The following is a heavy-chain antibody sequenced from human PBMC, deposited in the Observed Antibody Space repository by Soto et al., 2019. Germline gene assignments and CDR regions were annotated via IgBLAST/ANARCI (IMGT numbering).Heavy chain of an antibody. V-gene: IGHV4-34*01. D-gene: IGHD3-10*01. Sequence: SETLSLTCAVYGGSFSGYYWSWIRQPPGKGLEWIGEINHSGSTNYNPSLKSRVTISVDTSKNQFSLKLSSVTAADTAVYYCARRGGSTMVRGVPPKYYFDYWGQGTLVTVSS. CDR3: ARRGGSTMVRGVPPKYYFDY. CDR1: GGSFSGYY. CDR2: INHSGST. J-gene: IGHJ4*02.